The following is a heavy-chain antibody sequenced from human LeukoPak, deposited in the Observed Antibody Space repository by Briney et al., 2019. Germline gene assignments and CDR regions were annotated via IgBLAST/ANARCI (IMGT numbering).Heavy chain of an antibody. CDR2: IYYSGST. Sequence: SETLSLTCSVSGGSIGRYYWSWIRQPPGKGLEWIGYIYYSGSTNYNPSLKSRVTISVDTSKNQFSLKLSSVTAADTAVYYCARSGAAAGYFDYWGQGTLVTVSS. CDR1: GGSIGRYY. J-gene: IGHJ4*02. V-gene: IGHV4-59*01. CDR3: ARSGAAAGYFDY. D-gene: IGHD6-13*01.